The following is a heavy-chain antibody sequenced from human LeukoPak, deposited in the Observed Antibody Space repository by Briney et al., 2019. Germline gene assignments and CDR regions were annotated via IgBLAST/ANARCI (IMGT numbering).Heavy chain of an antibody. D-gene: IGHD1-1*01. CDR3: VRDLMGSGSTTAYLHH. J-gene: IGHJ1*01. CDR2: ISRSSRHV. V-gene: IGHV3-21*01. Sequence: PGGSPRLSCAASGFTFSDYSMNWVRQAPGKGLEWVSSISRSSRHVYYAGSVKGRFTISRDNAKNSLYLQMNSLRAEDMAVYFCVRDLMGSGSTTAYLHHWGQGTLVTVSS. CDR1: GFTFSDYS.